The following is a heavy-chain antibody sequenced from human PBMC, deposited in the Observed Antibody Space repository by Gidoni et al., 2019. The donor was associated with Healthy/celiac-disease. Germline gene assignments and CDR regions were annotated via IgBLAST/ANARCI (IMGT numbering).Heavy chain of an antibody. V-gene: IGHV4-39*01. J-gene: IGHJ4*02. CDR1: GGSISSSSYY. D-gene: IGHD2-15*01. CDR3: AILPVRVVVAADDY. Sequence: QLQLQESGPGLVKPSETLSLTCTVSGGSISSSSYYWGWIRQPPGKGLEWIGSIYYSGSTYYNPSLKSRVTISVDTSKNQFSLKLSSVTAADTAVYYCAILPVRVVVAADDYWGQGTLVTVSS. CDR2: IYYSGST.